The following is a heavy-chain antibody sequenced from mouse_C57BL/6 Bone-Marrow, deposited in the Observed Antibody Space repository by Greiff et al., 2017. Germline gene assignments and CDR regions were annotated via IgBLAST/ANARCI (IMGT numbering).Heavy chain of an antibody. J-gene: IGHJ3*01. D-gene: IGHD3-1*01. Sequence: QVQLQQSGAELARPGASVKLSCKASGYTFTSYGISWVKQRTGQGLEWIGEIYPRSGDTYYNEKFTGKATLTADKSSSTAYMELRRLTTEDSAVYFGARYRATWFAYWGQGTLVTVSA. CDR3: ARYRATWFAY. CDR1: GYTFTSYG. V-gene: IGHV1-81*01. CDR2: IYPRSGDT.